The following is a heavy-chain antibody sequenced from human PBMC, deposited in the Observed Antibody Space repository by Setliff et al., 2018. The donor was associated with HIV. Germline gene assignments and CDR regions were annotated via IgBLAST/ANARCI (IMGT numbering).Heavy chain of an antibody. J-gene: IGHJ4*02. CDR1: GYTFTSYY. Sequence: ASVKVSCKASGYTFTSYYMFWVRQAPGKGLEWMGRVDPKNGDTIYAEKLRGRVTITADTSTDTAYMELGSLRSEDTAIYYCATLDYYGSATYNLALHYWGQGTLVTVSS. V-gene: IGHV1-69-2*01. CDR3: ATLDYYGSATYNLALHY. D-gene: IGHD3-10*01. CDR2: VDPKNGDT.